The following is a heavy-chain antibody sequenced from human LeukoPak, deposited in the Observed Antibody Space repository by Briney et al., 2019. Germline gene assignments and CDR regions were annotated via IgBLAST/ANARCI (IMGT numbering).Heavy chain of an antibody. J-gene: IGHJ5*02. V-gene: IGHV3-30*02. CDR2: IRYDGSHT. CDR1: GFTFTNYG. D-gene: IGHD3-16*01. Sequence: GGSLRLSCAASGFTFTNYGMHWVRQTPGKGLEWVAFIRYDGSHTYYADSVKGRFTISRDDSKNTLYLQMSSLIAEDTAVYYCAKDNCLWGSYYNNWFDPWGQGTLVTVSS. CDR3: AKDNCLWGSYYNNWFDP.